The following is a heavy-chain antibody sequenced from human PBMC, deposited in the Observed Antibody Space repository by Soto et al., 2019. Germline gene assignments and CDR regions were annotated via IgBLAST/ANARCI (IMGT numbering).Heavy chain of an antibody. CDR3: ARGRYSSSWRTFDY. D-gene: IGHD6-13*01. Sequence: GASVKVSCKASGYTFTSYDINWVRQATGQGLEWMGWMNPNSGNTGYAQKFQGRVTMTRNTSISTAYMELSSMRSEDTAVYYCARGRYSSSWRTFDYWGQGTLVTVSS. CDR2: MNPNSGNT. V-gene: IGHV1-8*01. CDR1: GYTFTSYD. J-gene: IGHJ4*02.